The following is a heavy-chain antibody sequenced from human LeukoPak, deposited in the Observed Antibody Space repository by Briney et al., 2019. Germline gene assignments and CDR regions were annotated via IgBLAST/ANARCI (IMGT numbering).Heavy chain of an antibody. D-gene: IGHD3-3*01. Sequence: GSLRLSCAASGFTFSSYAMSWVRQPPGKGLEWIGEINHSGSTNYNPSLKSRVTISVDTSKNQFPLKLSSVTAADTAVYYCARARPHYDFWSGSNFDYWGQGTLVTVSS. V-gene: IGHV4-34*01. CDR2: INHSGST. J-gene: IGHJ4*02. CDR1: GFTFSSYA. CDR3: ARARPHYDFWSGSNFDY.